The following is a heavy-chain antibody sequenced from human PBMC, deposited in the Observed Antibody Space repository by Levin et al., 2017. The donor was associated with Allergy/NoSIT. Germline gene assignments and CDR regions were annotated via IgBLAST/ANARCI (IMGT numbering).Heavy chain of an antibody. CDR3: ARGRQLAPPEGYYYYYYGMDV. V-gene: IGHV1-69*13. CDR1: GGTFSSYA. J-gene: IGHJ6*02. D-gene: IGHD6-6*01. CDR2: IIPIFGTA. Sequence: SVKVSCKASGGTFSSYAISWVRQAPGQGLEWMGGIIPIFGTANYAQKFQGRVTITADESTSTAYMELSSLRSEDTAVYYCARGRQLAPPEGYYYYYYGMDVWGQGTTVTVSS.